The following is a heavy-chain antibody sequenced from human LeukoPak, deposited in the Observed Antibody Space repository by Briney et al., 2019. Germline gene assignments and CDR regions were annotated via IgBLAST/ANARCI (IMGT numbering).Heavy chain of an antibody. CDR3: AQDSPVLTF. CDR1: GMTLNSHA. V-gene: IGHV3-23*01. J-gene: IGHJ4*02. Sequence: PGGSLRLSCAASGMTLNSHAMNWVRRAPGKGLEWVTPITPSSDGTYYADSVKGRFTISRYNSASTLYLQMISLRPDHTPVYPCAQDSPVLTFWGQRALVTVCS. D-gene: IGHD3-16*01. CDR2: ITPSSDGT.